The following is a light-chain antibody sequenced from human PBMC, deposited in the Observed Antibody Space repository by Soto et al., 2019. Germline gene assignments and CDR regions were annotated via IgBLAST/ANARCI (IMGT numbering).Light chain of an antibody. J-gene: IGKJ1*01. V-gene: IGKV3-15*01. CDR3: QQYNNWPPRRT. CDR1: QSVSSN. CDR2: GAS. Sequence: EIVMTQSPATLSVSPGDRATLSCRASQSVSSNLAWYQQKPGQAPRLLIYGASTRATGIPARFSGSGSGTEFTLTLSSLQSEDFAVYYCQQYNNWPPRRTFGQGTKVEIK.